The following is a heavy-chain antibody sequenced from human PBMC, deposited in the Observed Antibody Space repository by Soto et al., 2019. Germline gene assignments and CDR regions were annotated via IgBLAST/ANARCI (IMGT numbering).Heavy chain of an antibody. CDR2: TYYRSKWHN. Sequence: PSQTLSLTCAISGDSVSSNSAAWNWIRQSPSRGLEWVGRTYYRSKWHNDYSVSVKRRISIKTDTSKNQFSLQLNSVTPEDTAVYYCARACGAALIGYYGMDVWGQGTTVTVSS. CDR1: GDSVSSNSAA. CDR3: ARACGAALIGYYGMDV. V-gene: IGHV6-1*01. D-gene: IGHD6-25*01. J-gene: IGHJ6*02.